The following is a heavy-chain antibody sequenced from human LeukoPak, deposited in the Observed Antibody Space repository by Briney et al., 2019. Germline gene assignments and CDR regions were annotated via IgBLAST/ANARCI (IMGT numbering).Heavy chain of an antibody. V-gene: IGHV4-34*01. J-gene: IGHJ4*02. CDR1: GGSFSGYY. CDR2: INHSGST. CDR3: ALIVVMRGFYFDY. D-gene: IGHD3-22*01. Sequence: KPSETLSLTCAVYGGSFSGYYWRWIRQPPGKGLEWIGEINHSGSTNYNPSLKSRVTISVDTSKNQFSLKLSSVTAADTAVYYCALIVVMRGFYFDYWGQGTLVTVSP.